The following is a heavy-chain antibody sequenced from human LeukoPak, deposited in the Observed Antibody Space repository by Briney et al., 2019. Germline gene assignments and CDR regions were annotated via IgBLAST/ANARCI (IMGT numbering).Heavy chain of an antibody. CDR3: AAPGAFSADY. CDR1: GFTFTTYA. D-gene: IGHD3-3*02. V-gene: IGHV3-23*01. J-gene: IGHJ4*02. CDR2: VSGSGDRI. Sequence: GGSLRLSCAASGFTFTTYAMGWVRQAPGKGLEWVSAVSGSGDRIYYADSVKGRFTISRDNSRNTLYLQMNSLRAEDTAVYYCAAPGAFSADYWGQGTLVTVSS.